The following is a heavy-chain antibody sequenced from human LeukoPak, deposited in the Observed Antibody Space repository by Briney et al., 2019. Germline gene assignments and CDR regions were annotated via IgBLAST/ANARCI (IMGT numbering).Heavy chain of an antibody. D-gene: IGHD1-26*01. CDR3: ATRGIVGATSPPDFDY. CDR1: GDTFTSYY. V-gene: IGHV1-46*01. Sequence: ASVKVSCKASGDTFTSYYMHWVRQAPGQGLEWMGIINPSGGSTSYAQKFQGRVTMTRDMSTSTVYMELSSLRSEDTAVYYCATRGIVGATSPPDFDYWGQGTLVTVSS. J-gene: IGHJ4*02. CDR2: INPSGGST.